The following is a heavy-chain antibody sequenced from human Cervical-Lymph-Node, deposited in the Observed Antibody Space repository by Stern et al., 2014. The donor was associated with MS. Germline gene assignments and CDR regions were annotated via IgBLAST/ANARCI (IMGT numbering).Heavy chain of an antibody. Sequence: VQLVESGGGLTQPGGSLRLSCATSGFTVSSNYMSWARQAPGKGLEWVSVIHSGGYAFYVDSVKGRFSISRDNSKNTLYLQINSLRAEDTAVYYCVRDHYNILTGYYIDYWGQGTLVTVSS. CDR1: GFTVSSNY. CDR3: VRDHYNILTGYYIDY. CDR2: IHSGGYA. V-gene: IGHV3-53*01. D-gene: IGHD3-9*01. J-gene: IGHJ4*02.